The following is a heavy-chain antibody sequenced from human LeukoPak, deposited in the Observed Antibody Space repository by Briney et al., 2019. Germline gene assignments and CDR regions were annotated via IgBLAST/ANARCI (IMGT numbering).Heavy chain of an antibody. J-gene: IGHJ5*02. V-gene: IGHV1-2*02. CDR1: GYTFTSYY. CDR3: ARDRLRLGYERTNWFDP. Sequence: ASVKVSCKASGYTFTSYYMHWVRQAPGQGLEWMGWINPVSGVTDYAQTFRGRANMTRVTSITTVYMEVNRLTSDDTAVYYCARDRLRLGYERTNWFDPWGQGTLVTVSS. CDR2: INPVSGVT. D-gene: IGHD2-15*01.